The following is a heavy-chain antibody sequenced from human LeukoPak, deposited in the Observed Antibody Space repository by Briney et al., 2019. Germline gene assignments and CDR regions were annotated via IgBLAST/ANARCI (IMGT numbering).Heavy chain of an antibody. D-gene: IGHD3-22*01. J-gene: IGHJ3*02. CDR2: INHSGST. Sequence: NPSETLSLTCAVYGGSFSGYYWSWIRQPPGKGLEWIGGINHSGSTNYNPSLKSRVTISVDTSKNHFSLKLTSVTAADTAVYYCARKNDYYDSSGNYLDAFDIWGQGTMVTVSS. CDR3: ARKNDYYDSSGNYLDAFDI. CDR1: GGSFSGYY. V-gene: IGHV4-34*01.